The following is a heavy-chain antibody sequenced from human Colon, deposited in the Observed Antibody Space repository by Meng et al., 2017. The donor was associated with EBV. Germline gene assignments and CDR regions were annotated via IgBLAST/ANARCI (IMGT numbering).Heavy chain of an antibody. Sequence: VQLPGSGPGLVKPSQTLSLTCTVSGGSVSSGGYYWTWIRQHPGKGLEWFGHIYYSGSTFYNPSLKRRVIISIDTSKNQFSLNLRSVTAADTAVYYCARVSSGWDYFDYWGQGTLVTVSS. V-gene: IGHV4-31*03. CDR3: ARVSSGWDYFDY. CDR2: IYYSGST. CDR1: GGSVSSGGYY. D-gene: IGHD6-19*01. J-gene: IGHJ4*02.